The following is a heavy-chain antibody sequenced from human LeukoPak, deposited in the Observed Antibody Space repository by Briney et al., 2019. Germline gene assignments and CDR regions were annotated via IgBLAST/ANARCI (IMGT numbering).Heavy chain of an antibody. J-gene: IGHJ5*02. D-gene: IGHD3-10*01. CDR1: GGTFSNYV. CDR2: IIPIFGTT. CDR3: ARGGHRRYYYTSGSAFDP. Sequence: SVKVSCKASGGTFSNYVISWVRQAPGQGLEWMGGIIPIFGTTNYAQKFQGRVTINADKSTSTAYMELKSLRSDDTAVYYCARGGHRRYYYTSGSAFDPWGQGTLVTVSS. V-gene: IGHV1-69*06.